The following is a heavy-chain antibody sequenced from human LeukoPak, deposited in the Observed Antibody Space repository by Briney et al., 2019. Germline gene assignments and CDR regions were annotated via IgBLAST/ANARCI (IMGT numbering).Heavy chain of an antibody. V-gene: IGHV3-7*01. Sequence: GGSLRLSCAASGFTFSGYWMSWVRQAPGKGLEWVANIKQDGSEKYYVDSVKGRFTISRDNAKNSLYLQMNSLRAEDTAVYYCARDWSGWYFDYWGHGTLVTVSS. CDR3: ARDWSGWYFDY. J-gene: IGHJ4*01. D-gene: IGHD3-3*01. CDR2: IKQDGSEK. CDR1: GFTFSGYW.